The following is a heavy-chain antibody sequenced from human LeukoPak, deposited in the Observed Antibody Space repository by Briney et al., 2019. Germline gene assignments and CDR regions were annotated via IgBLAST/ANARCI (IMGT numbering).Heavy chain of an antibody. D-gene: IGHD3-10*01. CDR2: INHSGST. J-gene: IGHJ3*02. V-gene: IGHV4-34*01. Sequence: SETLSLTCAVYGGSFSGYYWSWIRQPPGKGLEWIGEINHSGSTNYNPSLKSRVTISVDTSKNQFSLKLSSVTAADTAVYYCARDLWFGELSLENAFDIWGQGTMVTVSS. CDR3: ARDLWFGELSLENAFDI. CDR1: GGSFSGYY.